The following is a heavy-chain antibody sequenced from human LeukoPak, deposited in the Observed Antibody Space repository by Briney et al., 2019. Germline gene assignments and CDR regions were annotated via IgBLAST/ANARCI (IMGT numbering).Heavy chain of an antibody. CDR1: GFTFSSYW. D-gene: IGHD1-26*01. V-gene: IGHV3-7*01. Sequence: PGGSLRLSCAASGFTFSSYWMSWVRQAPGKGLEWVANIKQDGSEKYYVDSVKGRFTISRDNSKNTLYLQMNSLRAEDTAVYYCAREPELLPSSYFDYWGQGTLVTVSS. CDR2: IKQDGSEK. CDR3: AREPELLPSSYFDY. J-gene: IGHJ4*02.